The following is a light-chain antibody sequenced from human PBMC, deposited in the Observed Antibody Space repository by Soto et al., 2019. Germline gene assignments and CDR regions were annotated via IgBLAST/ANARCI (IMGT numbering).Light chain of an antibody. CDR2: GAS. J-gene: IGKJ1*01. CDR3: QQYGRSPTT. CDR1: QSVSSSY. Sequence: EIVLTQSPGTLSLSPGERATLSCRASQSVSSSYLAWYQQKPGQAPRLLIYGASSRAIGITDRFSGSGSGTDFTLTISRLEPEDFAVYYCQQYGRSPTTFGQGTKVDNK. V-gene: IGKV3-20*01.